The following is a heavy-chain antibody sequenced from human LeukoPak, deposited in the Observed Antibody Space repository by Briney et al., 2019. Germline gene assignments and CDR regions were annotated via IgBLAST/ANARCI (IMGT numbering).Heavy chain of an antibody. D-gene: IGHD1-1*01. CDR2: IYYSGST. J-gene: IGHJ4*02. Sequence: PSETLSLTCTVSGGSISSTNYYWGWIRQPPGKGLEWIGSIYYSGSTYYNPSLKSRLTISLDTSKNQFSLRLSSVTAADTAFYYCARRYNWNDRWDWGQGALVTVSP. CDR3: ARRYNWNDRWD. V-gene: IGHV4-39*07. CDR1: GGSISSTNYY.